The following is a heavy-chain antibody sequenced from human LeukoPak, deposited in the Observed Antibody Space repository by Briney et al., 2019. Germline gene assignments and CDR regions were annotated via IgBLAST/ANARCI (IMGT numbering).Heavy chain of an antibody. V-gene: IGHV1-46*01. Sequence: GASVKVSCKASGYTFTSCYMHWVRQAPGQGLEWMGIINPNGGSTNYAQEFQGRVTMTRDTSTTTVYMEVSSLRSEDTAVYYCARDRDYGSGIFDYWGQGTLVTVSS. CDR3: ARDRDYGSGIFDY. CDR1: GYTFTSCY. CDR2: INPNGGST. D-gene: IGHD3-10*01. J-gene: IGHJ4*02.